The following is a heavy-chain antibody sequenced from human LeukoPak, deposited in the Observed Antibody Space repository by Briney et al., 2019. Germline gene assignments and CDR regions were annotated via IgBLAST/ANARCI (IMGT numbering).Heavy chain of an antibody. CDR1: GYTFTGYY. V-gene: IGHV1-2*02. CDR3: ARDPGIAGLYYFDY. CDR2: INPNSGGT. Sequence: ASVKVSCKASGYTFTGYYMHWVRQAPGQGLEWMGWINPNSGGTNYAQKFQGRVTMTRDTSISTAYMELSRLKSDDTAVYYCARDPGIAGLYYFDYWGQGTLVTVSS. J-gene: IGHJ4*02. D-gene: IGHD6-13*01.